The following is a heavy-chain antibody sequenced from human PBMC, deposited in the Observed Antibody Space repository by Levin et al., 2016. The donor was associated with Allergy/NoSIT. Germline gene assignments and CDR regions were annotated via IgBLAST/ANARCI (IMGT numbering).Heavy chain of an antibody. CDR2: ISPESGYT. Sequence: ASVKVSCKASGYTFSAYYIYWVRQAPGQGLEWVGWISPESGYTKSAVNFQDRVIMTSDTSISTAYLELNGLTSDDTAVYFCASRRSTVTDSFDSVDVWGPGTTVNVTS. D-gene: IGHD2-21*02. CDR3: ASRRSTVTDSFDSVDV. CDR1: GYTFSAYY. J-gene: IGHJ6*02. V-gene: IGHV1-2*02.